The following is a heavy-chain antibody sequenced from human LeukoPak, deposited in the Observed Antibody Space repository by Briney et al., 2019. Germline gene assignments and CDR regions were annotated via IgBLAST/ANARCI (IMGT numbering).Heavy chain of an antibody. V-gene: IGHV3-74*01. D-gene: IGHD1-20*01. CDR2: INSDGSTI. Sequence: GGSLRLSCAVSGFTVNNYWMHWVRQGPGKGLVWVSHINSDGSTIGYADSVKGRFTISRDSAKNTLYLEMNNLRAEDAAVYYCARGYNYRFDYWGQGTLVIVST. CDR3: ARGYNYRFDY. CDR1: GFTVNNYW. J-gene: IGHJ4*02.